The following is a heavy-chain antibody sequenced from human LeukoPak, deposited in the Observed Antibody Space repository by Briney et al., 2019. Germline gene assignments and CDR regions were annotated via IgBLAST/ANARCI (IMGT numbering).Heavy chain of an antibody. CDR2: IYYSGST. Sequence: SETLSLTCTVSGGSISSYYWSWIRQPPGNGLEWIGYIYYSGSTNYNPSLKSRVTISVDTSKNQFSLKPSSVTAADTAVYYCARVARYYFDYWGQGTLVTVSS. V-gene: IGHV4-59*01. J-gene: IGHJ4*02. CDR3: ARVARYYFDY. CDR1: GGSISSYY.